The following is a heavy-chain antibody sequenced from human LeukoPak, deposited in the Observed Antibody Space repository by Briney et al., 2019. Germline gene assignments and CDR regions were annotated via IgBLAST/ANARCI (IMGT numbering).Heavy chain of an antibody. CDR1: GFTFISYA. Sequence: PGGSLRLSCAASGFTFISYAMSWVCQAPGKGLEWVSGISGSGGSTYYADSVKGRFTISRDNSKKTLYLQMNSLRAEDTAVYYCAKDIGLRYFDWGNWFDPWGQGTLVTVSS. CDR2: ISGSGGST. J-gene: IGHJ5*02. D-gene: IGHD3-9*01. CDR3: AKDIGLRYFDWGNWFDP. V-gene: IGHV3-23*01.